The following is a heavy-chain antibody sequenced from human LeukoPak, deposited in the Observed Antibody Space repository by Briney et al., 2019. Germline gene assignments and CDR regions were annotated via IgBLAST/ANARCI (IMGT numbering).Heavy chain of an antibody. CDR1: GGSITGSSYY. J-gene: IGHJ4*02. CDR3: AGSSGNEFDY. Sequence: SETLSLTCAVSGGSITGSSYYWGWTREPPGKGLEWIGTIYYSGSTYYNPSLKSRVTISVDTSKSQFSLKLNSVTAADTAVYFCAGSSGNEFDYWGQGTLVTVSS. D-gene: IGHD3-10*01. V-gene: IGHV4-39*01. CDR2: IYYSGST.